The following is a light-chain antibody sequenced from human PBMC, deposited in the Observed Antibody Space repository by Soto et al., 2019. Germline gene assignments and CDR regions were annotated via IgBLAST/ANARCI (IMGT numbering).Light chain of an antibody. J-gene: IGLJ1*01. CDR2: EVS. V-gene: IGLV2-8*01. CDR3: SSYAGSNNFV. Sequence: QSVLTQPPSVSAAPGQKVTISCSGSSSNIGGNSVSWYQQHPGKAPKLMIYEVSERPSGVPDRFSGSKSSNTASLTVSGLQAEDEADYYCSSYAGSNNFVFGTGTKVTVL. CDR1: SSNIGGNS.